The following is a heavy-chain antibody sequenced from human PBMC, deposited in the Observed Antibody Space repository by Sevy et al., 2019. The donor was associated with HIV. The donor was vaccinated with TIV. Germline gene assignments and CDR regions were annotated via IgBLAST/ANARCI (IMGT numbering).Heavy chain of an antibody. Sequence: SETLSLTCTVSGGSISSYYWSWIRQPAGKGLEWIGRIYTSGSTNYSPSLKSRVTMSVDTSKNQFSLKLSSVTAADTAVYYCAREGGIGGTTPPFDYWGQGTLVTVSS. J-gene: IGHJ4*02. D-gene: IGHD1-7*01. CDR1: GGSISSYY. CDR3: AREGGIGGTTPPFDY. V-gene: IGHV4-4*07. CDR2: IYTSGST.